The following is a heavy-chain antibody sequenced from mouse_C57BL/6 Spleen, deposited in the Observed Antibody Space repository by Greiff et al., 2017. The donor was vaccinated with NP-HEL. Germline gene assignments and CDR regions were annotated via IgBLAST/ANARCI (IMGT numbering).Heavy chain of an antibody. D-gene: IGHD3-2*02. CDR2: ISDGGSYT. Sequence: DVQLVESGGGLVKPGGSLKLSCAASGFTFSSYAMSWVRQTPEKRLEWVATISDGGSYTYYPDNVKGRFTISRDNAKNNLYLQMRHLKSEDTAMYYCARDSSGGAMDDWGKGTSVTVSS. CDR1: GFTFSSYA. V-gene: IGHV5-4*01. CDR3: ARDSSGGAMDD. J-gene: IGHJ4*01.